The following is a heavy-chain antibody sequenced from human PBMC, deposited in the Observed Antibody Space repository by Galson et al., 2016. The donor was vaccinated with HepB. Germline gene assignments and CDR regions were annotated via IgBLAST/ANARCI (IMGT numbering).Heavy chain of an antibody. CDR1: GFSFSSYA. J-gene: IGHJ6*02. D-gene: IGHD4-23*01. CDR3: ARDGRRMTWVVNPSTVYYGMDV. V-gene: IGHV3-30*04. CDR2: ISYDGGNT. Sequence: SLRLSCAASGFSFSSYAMHWVRQAPDQGLKWVAVISYDGGNTYYADSVKGRFTVSRDNSKNMLFLQMISLSAEDTAMYYCARDGRRMTWVVNPSTVYYGMDVWGQGTTVTVSS.